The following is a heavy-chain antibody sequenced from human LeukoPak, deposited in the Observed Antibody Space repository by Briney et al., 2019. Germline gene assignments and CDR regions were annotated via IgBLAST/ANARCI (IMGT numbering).Heavy chain of an antibody. CDR1: GFTFTSYS. V-gene: IGHV3-21*01. CDR3: ARSLLGATEVFYYYGMDV. D-gene: IGHD1-26*01. CDR2: ISSSSSYI. J-gene: IGHJ6*02. Sequence: GSLRISCPASGFTFTSYSMNWVRQAPGKGLEWVSSISSSSSYIYYADSVKGRFTISRDNAKNTLYLQMNSQRAEDTAVYYCARSLLGATEVFYYYGMDVWGQGTTVTVSS.